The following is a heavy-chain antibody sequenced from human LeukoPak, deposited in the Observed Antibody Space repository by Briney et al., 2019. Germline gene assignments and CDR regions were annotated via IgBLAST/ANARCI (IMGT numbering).Heavy chain of an antibody. CDR3: ARRPSKYYDILTGYYRSEFDY. CDR2: INPNSGGT. J-gene: IGHJ4*02. D-gene: IGHD3-9*01. V-gene: IGHV1-2*02. CDR1: GGTFSSYA. Sequence: ASVKVSCKASGGTFSSYAISWVRQAPGQGLEWMGGINPNSGGTNYAQKFQGRVTMTRDTSISTAYMELSRLRSDDTAVYYCARRPSKYYDILTGYYRSEFDYWGQGTLVTVSS.